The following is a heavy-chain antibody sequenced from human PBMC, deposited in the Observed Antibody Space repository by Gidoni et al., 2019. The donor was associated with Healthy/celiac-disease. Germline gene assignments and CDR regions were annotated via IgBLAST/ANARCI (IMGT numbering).Heavy chain of an antibody. J-gene: IGHJ4*02. V-gene: IGHV3-23*01. CDR2: IRGSGGST. Sequence: EVQLLESGGGLVQPGGSLRLSGAASGFTFSSYAMSWVRKAPGKGLEWVSAIRGSGGSTYYADSVKGRFTISRDNSKTTLYLQMNSLRAEDTAVYYCAKAGGRGELDYWGQGTLVTVSS. D-gene: IGHD1-26*01. CDR3: AKAGGRGELDY. CDR1: GFTFSSYA.